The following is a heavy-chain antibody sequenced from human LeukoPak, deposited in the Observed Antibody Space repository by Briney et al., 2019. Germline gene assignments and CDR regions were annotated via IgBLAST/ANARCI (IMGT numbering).Heavy chain of an antibody. CDR3: ARHIPGNPYFDY. J-gene: IGHJ4*02. CDR2: IYYSGNT. Sequence: PSETLSLTCTVSGGSITSYYWSWIRQSPGKGLEWIGYIYYSGNTNYNPPLKSRVTISVETSKHQFYLKVRSVTAADTAVYYCARHIPGNPYFDYWGQGTLVNVSS. V-gene: IGHV4-59*08. CDR1: GGSITSYY. D-gene: IGHD2/OR15-2a*01.